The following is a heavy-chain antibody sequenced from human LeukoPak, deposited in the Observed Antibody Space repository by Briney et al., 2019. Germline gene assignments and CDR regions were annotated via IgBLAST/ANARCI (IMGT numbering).Heavy chain of an antibody. CDR2: IYHSGNT. J-gene: IGHJ4*02. CDR1: GHSIRSASY. D-gene: IGHD1-26*01. Sequence: PSETLSLTCDVSGHSIRSASYWGWIRQPPGKGLEWIGSIYHSGNTYYSSSLKSRLIISIDTAKNQISLKLSSVAAADTAMYYCARGRGGSGDRVNFDSWGQGSVVTISS. CDR3: ARGRGGSGDRVNFDS. V-gene: IGHV4-38-2*01.